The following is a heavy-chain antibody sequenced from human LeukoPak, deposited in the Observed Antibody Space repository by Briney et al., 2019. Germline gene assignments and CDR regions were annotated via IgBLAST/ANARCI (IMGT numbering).Heavy chain of an antibody. CDR3: ARRGEFGSVSKGAFDN. J-gene: IGHJ4*02. CDR1: GGSISSSTYY. D-gene: IGHD5/OR15-5a*01. CDR2: IYYSGVT. Sequence: SETLSLTCTVSGGSISSSTYYWGWIRRPPGKGLEWIGSIYYSGVTYYNPSLKSRVTISVDTSKNQFSLKLSSVTATDTAVYYCARRGEFGSVSKGAFDNWGQGTLVTVSS. V-gene: IGHV4-39*01.